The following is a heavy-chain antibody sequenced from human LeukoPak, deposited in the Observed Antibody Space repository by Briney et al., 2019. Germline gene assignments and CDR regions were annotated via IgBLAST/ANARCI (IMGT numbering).Heavy chain of an antibody. D-gene: IGHD6-13*01. CDR3: VTPPATGNIYFDL. CDR2: LYRGGNT. J-gene: IGHJ2*01. V-gene: IGHV3-66*01. Sequence: PGGSLRLSCTASGFIVSNNYMGWVRQAPGKGLEWVSVLYRGGNTYYADSVKGRFTISRDNSKNTLYLQMNSLRAEDTALYYCVTPPATGNIYFDLWGRGTLVTVSS. CDR1: GFIVSNNY.